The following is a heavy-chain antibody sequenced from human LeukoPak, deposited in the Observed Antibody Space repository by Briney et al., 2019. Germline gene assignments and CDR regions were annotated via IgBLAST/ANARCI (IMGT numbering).Heavy chain of an antibody. D-gene: IGHD2-2*01. CDR3: ARDGAILYYYYYMDV. V-gene: IGHV1-8*01. Sequence: RASVKVSCKASGYTFTSYDINWVRQATGQGLEWMGWMNPNSGNTGYAQKFQGRVTMTRNTSISTAYMELSSLRSEDTAVYYCARDGAILYYYYYMDVWGKGTTVTVSS. J-gene: IGHJ6*03. CDR2: MNPNSGNT. CDR1: GYTFTSYD.